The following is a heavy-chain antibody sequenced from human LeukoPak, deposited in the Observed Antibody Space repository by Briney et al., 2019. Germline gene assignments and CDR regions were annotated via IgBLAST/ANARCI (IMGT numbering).Heavy chain of an antibody. CDR3: ARSYRISYYGSSGYYY. CDR1: GGSFSGYY. Sequence: SETLSLTCAVYGGSFSGYYWSWIRQPPGKGLEWIGEINHSGSTNYNPSLKSRVTISVDTSKNQFSLKLSSVTAADTAVYYCARSYRISYYGSSGYYYWGQGTLVTVSS. V-gene: IGHV4-34*01. J-gene: IGHJ4*02. CDR2: INHSGST. D-gene: IGHD3-22*01.